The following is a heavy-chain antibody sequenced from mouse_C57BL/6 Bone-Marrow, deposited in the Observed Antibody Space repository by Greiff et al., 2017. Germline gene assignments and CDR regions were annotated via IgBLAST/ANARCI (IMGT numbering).Heavy chain of an antibody. V-gene: IGHV1-53*01. CDR3: ASSPYGNYAWFAY. CDR1: GYTFTSYW. J-gene: IGHJ3*01. D-gene: IGHD2-1*01. CDR2: INPSNGGT. Sequence: QVQLQQPGTELVKPGASVKLSCKASGYTFTSYWMHWVKQRPGQGLEWIGNINPSNGGTNYNEKFKSKATLTVDKSSSTAYMQPSSLTSEDSAVYYCASSPYGNYAWFAYWGQGTLVTVSA.